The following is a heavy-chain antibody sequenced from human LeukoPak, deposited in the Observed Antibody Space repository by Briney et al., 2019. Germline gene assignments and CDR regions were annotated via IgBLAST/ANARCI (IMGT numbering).Heavy chain of an antibody. CDR2: ISAYNGNT. J-gene: IGHJ6*02. V-gene: IGHV1-18*01. Sequence: ASVKVSCKASGYTFTSYGISWVRQAPGQGLEWMGWISAYNGNTNYAQKLQGRVTITADKSTSTAYMELSSLRSEDTAVYYCARPGSIYYYYGMDVWGQGTTVTVSS. CDR1: GYTFTSYG. D-gene: IGHD5-24*01. CDR3: ARPGSIYYYYGMDV.